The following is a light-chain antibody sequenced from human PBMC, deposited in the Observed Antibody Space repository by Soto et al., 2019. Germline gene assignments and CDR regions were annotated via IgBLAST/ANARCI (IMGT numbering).Light chain of an antibody. V-gene: IGKV3-20*01. CDR1: QSVSSNH. CDR3: QQYGSSPWT. Sequence: EIVLTQSPGTLSLSPGERATLSCRASQSVSSNHLAWYQQKPGQAPRLLIYVASSRATGIPDRFSGSGSGTDFTLTISRLEPEDFAVYYCQQYGSSPWTFGQGTKVDIK. J-gene: IGKJ1*01. CDR2: VAS.